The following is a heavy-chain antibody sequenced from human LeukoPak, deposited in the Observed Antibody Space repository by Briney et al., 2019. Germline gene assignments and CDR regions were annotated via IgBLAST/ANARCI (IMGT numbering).Heavy chain of an antibody. CDR1: GFTFSSYA. CDR2: ISGSGGST. Sequence: GGSLRLSCAASGFTFSSYAMSWVRQAPGKGLEWGSAISGSGGSTYYADSVKGRFTISRDNSKNTLYLQMNSLRAEDTAVYYCAKYLGNSGSYSANDAFDIWGQGTMVTVSS. CDR3: AKYLGNSGSYSANDAFDI. D-gene: IGHD1-26*01. J-gene: IGHJ3*02. V-gene: IGHV3-23*01.